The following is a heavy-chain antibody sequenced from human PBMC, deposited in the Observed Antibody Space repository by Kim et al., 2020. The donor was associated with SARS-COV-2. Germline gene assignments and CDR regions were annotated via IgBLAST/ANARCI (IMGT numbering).Heavy chain of an antibody. D-gene: IGHD6-13*01. Sequence: GGSLRLSCAASGFTFSSYSMNWVRQAPGKGLEWVSSISSSSSYIYYADSVKGRFTISRDNAKSSLYLQMNSLRAEDTAVYYCATLIAAAGTKWGQGTLVTVSS. J-gene: IGHJ4*02. CDR2: ISSSSSYI. CDR1: GFTFSSYS. CDR3: ATLIAAAGTK. V-gene: IGHV3-21*01.